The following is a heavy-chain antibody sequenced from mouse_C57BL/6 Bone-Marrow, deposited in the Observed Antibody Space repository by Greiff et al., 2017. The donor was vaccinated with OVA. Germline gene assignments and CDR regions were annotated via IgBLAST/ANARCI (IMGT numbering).Heavy chain of an antibody. Sequence: QVQLQQSGAELARPGASVKLSCKASGYTFTSYGISWVKQRTGQGLEWIGEIYPRSGNTYYNEKFKGKATLTADKSSSTAYRELRSMTSEDSAVYFCARYGYGSSYGYFDVWGTGTTVTVSS. CDR1: GYTFTSYG. CDR3: ARYGYGSSYGYFDV. V-gene: IGHV1-81*01. J-gene: IGHJ1*03. CDR2: IYPRSGNT. D-gene: IGHD1-1*01.